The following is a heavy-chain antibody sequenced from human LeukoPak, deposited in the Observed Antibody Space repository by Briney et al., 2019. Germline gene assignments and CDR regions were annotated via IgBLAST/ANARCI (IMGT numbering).Heavy chain of an antibody. CDR2: IYHSGST. D-gene: IGHD5-12*01. CDR3: ARGNSGYSGYDLDY. V-gene: IGHV4-30-2*01. Sequence: TLSLTCAVSGGSISSGGYSWSWIRQPPGKGLEWIGYIYHSGSTYYNPSLKSRVTISVDRSKNQFSLKLSSVTAADTAVYYCARGNSGYSGYDLDYWGQGTLVTVSS. CDR1: GGSISSGGYS. J-gene: IGHJ4*02.